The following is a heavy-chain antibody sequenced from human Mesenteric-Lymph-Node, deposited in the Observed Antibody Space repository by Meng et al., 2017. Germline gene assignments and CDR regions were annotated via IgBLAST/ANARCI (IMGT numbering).Heavy chain of an antibody. CDR2: INHGGTT. CDR3: ARGEVDARLRH. Sequence: RRGGAVRFKPSETLSLTCGVYGGAFSVFYWTWIRQPPGKGLEWIGEINHGGTTTYNPSLKSRVSISVDTSKSQFSLKLDSVTAADTAVYYCARGEVDARLRHWGQGTLVTVSS. CDR1: GGAFSVFY. V-gene: IGHV4-34*01. J-gene: IGHJ4*02. D-gene: IGHD2-15*01.